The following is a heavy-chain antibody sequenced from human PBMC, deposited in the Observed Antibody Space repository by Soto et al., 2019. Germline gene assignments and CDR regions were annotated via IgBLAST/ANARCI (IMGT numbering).Heavy chain of an antibody. Sequence: LSLTCTVSGGSVSSGSYYWSWIRQPPGKGLEWIGHIYYSGSTNYNPSLKSRVTISVDTSKNQFSLKLSSVTAADTAVYYCARVGGYCSGGSCYSFDYWGQGTLVTVSS. D-gene: IGHD2-15*01. J-gene: IGHJ4*02. CDR3: ARVGGYCSGGSCYSFDY. CDR1: GGSVSSGSYY. CDR2: IYYSGST. V-gene: IGHV4-61*01.